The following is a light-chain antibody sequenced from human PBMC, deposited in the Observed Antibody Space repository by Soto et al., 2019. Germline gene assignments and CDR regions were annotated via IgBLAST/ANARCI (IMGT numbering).Light chain of an antibody. CDR3: QQYGSSPRT. J-gene: IGKJ1*01. CDR2: GAS. CDR1: QSVSSGY. V-gene: IGKV3-20*01. Sequence: EIVLTQSPGTLSLSPGQRATLSCRASQSVSSGYLAWYQQNPGQAPRLLIYGASSRATGIPDRFSGSGSGTDFTLTISRLEPEDFALDYCQQYGSSPRTFGQGTKVEFK.